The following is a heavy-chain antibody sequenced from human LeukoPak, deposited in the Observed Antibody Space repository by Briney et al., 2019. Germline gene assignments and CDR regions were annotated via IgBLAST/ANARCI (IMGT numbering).Heavy chain of an antibody. Sequence: SETLSLTCAVYGGSFSGYYWSWIRQPPGKGLEWIGEINHSGSTNYNPSLKSRVTISVDTSKNQFSLKLSSVTAADTAVYYCARKLKRDGSGSYYKGYYYYYYMDVWGKGTTVTISS. CDR3: ARKLKRDGSGSYYKGYYYYYYMDV. CDR2: INHSGST. D-gene: IGHD3-10*01. J-gene: IGHJ6*03. CDR1: GGSFSGYY. V-gene: IGHV4-34*01.